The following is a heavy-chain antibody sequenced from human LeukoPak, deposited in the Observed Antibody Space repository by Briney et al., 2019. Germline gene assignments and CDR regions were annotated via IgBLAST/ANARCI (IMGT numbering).Heavy chain of an antibody. CDR2: IHHSGST. CDR3: ARDFWSGYDFSSGFDP. D-gene: IGHD3-3*01. J-gene: IGHJ5*02. Sequence: PSETLSLTCAVSGGSISSGGYSWSWIRQPPGKGLEWIGYIHHSGSTYYNPSLKSRVTISVDRSKNQFSLKLSSVTAADTAVYYCARDFWSGYDFSSGFDPWGQGTLVTVSS. V-gene: IGHV4-30-2*01. CDR1: GGSISSGGYS.